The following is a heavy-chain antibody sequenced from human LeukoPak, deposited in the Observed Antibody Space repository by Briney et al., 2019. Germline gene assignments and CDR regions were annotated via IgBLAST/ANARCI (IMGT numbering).Heavy chain of an antibody. J-gene: IGHJ4*02. CDR1: GGSFSGYY. V-gene: IGHV4-34*01. CDR3: ARANYGDTSYYFDY. Sequence: SETLSLTCAVYGGSFSGYYWSWIRQPPGKGLEWIGEINHSGSTNHNPSLKSRVTISVDTSKNQFSLKLSSVTAADTAVYYCARANYGDTSYYFDYWGQGTLVTVSS. CDR2: INHSGST. D-gene: IGHD4-17*01.